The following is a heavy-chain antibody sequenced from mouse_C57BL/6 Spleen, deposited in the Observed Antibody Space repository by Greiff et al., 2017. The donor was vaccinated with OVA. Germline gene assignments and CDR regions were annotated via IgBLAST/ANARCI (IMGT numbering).Heavy chain of an antibody. J-gene: IGHJ2*01. CDR1: GYSITSGYY. CDR2: ISYDGSN. Sequence: ESGPGLVKPSQSLSLTCSVTGYSITSGYYWNWIRQFPGNKLEWMGYISYDGSNNYNPSLKNRISITRDTSKNQFFLKLNSVTTEDTATYYCAWYSNYDFDYWGQGTTLTVSS. D-gene: IGHD2-5*01. V-gene: IGHV3-6*01. CDR3: AWYSNYDFDY.